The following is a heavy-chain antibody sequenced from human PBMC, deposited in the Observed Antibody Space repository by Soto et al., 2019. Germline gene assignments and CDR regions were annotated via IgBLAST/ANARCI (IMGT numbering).Heavy chain of an antibody. CDR1: GDSISRSSYY. V-gene: IGHV4-39*01. J-gene: IGHJ4*02. Sequence: MQLQESGPELVKVSETLFLTCTASGDSISRSSYYWGWIRQSPGKGPEWIGSLYYTGPSQYHPPIKCRVTISRGAATNPSSLQLSSVTATATAVYYCASKYSSSWYVGTLKYWGQGILVTVSS. CDR3: ASKYSSSWYVGTLKY. D-gene: IGHD6-13*01. CDR2: LYYTGPS.